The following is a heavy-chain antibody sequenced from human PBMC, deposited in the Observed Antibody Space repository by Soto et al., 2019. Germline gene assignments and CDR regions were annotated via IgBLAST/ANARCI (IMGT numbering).Heavy chain of an antibody. CDR2: IYATGTT. CDR1: GASISGYY. V-gene: IGHV4-4*07. J-gene: IGHJ5*02. D-gene: IGHD1-1*01. CDR3: VRDGTKTLRDWFDL. Sequence: TSETLSLTCTVSGASISGYYWSWIRKSAGKGLEWIGRIYATGTTDYNPSLKSRVMMSVDTSKKQFSLKLRSVTAADTAVYYCVRDGTKTLRDWFDLWGQGISVTVSS.